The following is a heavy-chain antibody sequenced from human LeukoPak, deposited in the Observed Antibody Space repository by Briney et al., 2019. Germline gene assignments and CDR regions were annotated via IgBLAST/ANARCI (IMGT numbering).Heavy chain of an antibody. V-gene: IGHV4-61*02. Sequence: SETLSLTCTVSFDPISRGSYYWSWVRQPAGKGLEWIGRISNTGDTNYNPSLNSRVAISVDTSKNQFSLKLSSVTAADTAMYYCARDRYYYDSSGYYYFDYWGQGTLVTVSS. CDR2: ISNTGDT. J-gene: IGHJ4*02. CDR3: ARDRYYYDSSGYYYFDY. CDR1: FDPISRGSYY. D-gene: IGHD3-22*01.